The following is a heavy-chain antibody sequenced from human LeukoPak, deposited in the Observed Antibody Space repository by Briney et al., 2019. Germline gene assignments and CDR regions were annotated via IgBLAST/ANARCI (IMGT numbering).Heavy chain of an antibody. CDR3: ARDRHLGYCSGGSCYRYYYGMDV. CDR2: INHSGST. V-gene: IGHV4-34*01. Sequence: PSETLSLTCAVYGGSFSGYYWSWIRQPPGKGLEGIGEINHSGSTNYNPSLKSRVTISVDTSKNQFSLKLSSVTAADTAVYYCARDRHLGYCSGGSCYRYYYGMDVWGQGTTVTVSS. D-gene: IGHD2-15*01. J-gene: IGHJ6*02. CDR1: GGSFSGYY.